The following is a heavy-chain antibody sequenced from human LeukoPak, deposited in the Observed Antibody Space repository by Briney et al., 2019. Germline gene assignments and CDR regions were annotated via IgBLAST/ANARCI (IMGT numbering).Heavy chain of an antibody. V-gene: IGHV1-2*02. J-gene: IGHJ6*02. CDR2: INPNSGGT. CDR3: ARVRDDDYYYGMDV. Sequence: ASVKVSCKASGYTFTGYYMHWVRQAPEQGLEWMGWINPNSGGTNYAQKFQGRVTMTRDTSISTAYMELSRLRSDDTAVYYCARVRDDDYYYGMDVWGQGTTVTVSS. D-gene: IGHD3-10*01. CDR1: GYTFTGYY.